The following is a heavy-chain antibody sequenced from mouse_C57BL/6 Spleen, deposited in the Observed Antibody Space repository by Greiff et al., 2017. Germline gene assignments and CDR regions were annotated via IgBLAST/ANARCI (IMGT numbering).Heavy chain of an antibody. CDR3: TTENYYGSSPYWYFDV. D-gene: IGHD1-1*01. V-gene: IGHV14-4*01. CDR1: GFNIKDDY. Sequence: VQLQQSGAELVRPGASVKLSCTASGFNIKDDYMHWVKQRPEQGLGWIGWIDPENGDTEYASKFQGKATITADTSSNPAYLQLSSLTSEDSAVYYCTTENYYGSSPYWYFDVWGTGTTVTVSS. CDR2: IDPENGDT. J-gene: IGHJ1*03.